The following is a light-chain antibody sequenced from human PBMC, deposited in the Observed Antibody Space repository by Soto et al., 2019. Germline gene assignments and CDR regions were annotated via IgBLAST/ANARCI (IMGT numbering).Light chain of an antibody. Sequence: DIQMTQSPSTLSASVGDRVTITCRASQSISSWLAWYQQKPGKAPKLLIYKASNLESGVPSRFSGSGSGTEFTLTISSLPPDYFATYYCQQYISYCTFGQATKVEIK. CDR2: KAS. V-gene: IGKV1-5*03. CDR3: QQYISYCT. J-gene: IGKJ1*01. CDR1: QSISSW.